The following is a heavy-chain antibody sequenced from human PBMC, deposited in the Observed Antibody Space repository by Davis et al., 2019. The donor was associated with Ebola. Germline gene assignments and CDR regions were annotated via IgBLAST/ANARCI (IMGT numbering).Heavy chain of an antibody. V-gene: IGHV1-69*06. CDR1: GGTFSSYA. J-gene: IGHJ6*02. Sequence: SVKVSCKASGGTFSSYAISWVRQAPGQGLEWMGGIIPIFGTTNYAQKFQGRVTITADKSTSTAYMELSSLRSEDTAVYYCARGGRGIAARPDYYGMDVWGQGTTVTVSS. CDR2: IIPIFGTT. CDR3: ARGGRGIAARPDYYGMDV. D-gene: IGHD6-6*01.